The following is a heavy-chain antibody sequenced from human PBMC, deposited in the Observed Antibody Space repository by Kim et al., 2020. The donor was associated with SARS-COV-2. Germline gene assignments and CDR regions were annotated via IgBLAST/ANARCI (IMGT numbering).Heavy chain of an antibody. CDR2: IYSGGST. D-gene: IGHD5-12*01. J-gene: IGHJ6*02. V-gene: IGHV3-66*02. Sequence: GGSLRLSCAASGFTVSSNYMSWVRQAPGKGLEWVSVIYSGGSTYYADSVKGRFTISRDNSKNTLYLQMNSLRAEDTAVYYCARDEGGYDPNYYYYYGMDVWGQGTTVTVSS. CDR1: GFTVSSNY. CDR3: ARDEGGYDPNYYYYYGMDV.